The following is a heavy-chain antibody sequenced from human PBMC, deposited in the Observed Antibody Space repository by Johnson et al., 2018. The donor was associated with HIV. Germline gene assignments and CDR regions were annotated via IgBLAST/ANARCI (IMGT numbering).Heavy chain of an antibody. CDR1: GFTFDDHV. CDR3: ARAYPLGVTLFSAFDI. D-gene: IGHD1-26*01. CDR2: ISGSGGST. J-gene: IGHJ3*02. Sequence: VQLVESGGGLEQPGRSLRVSCAVSGFTFDDHVTLWVRQAPGKGLEWVSAISGSGGSTYYADSVKGRFTIYRDNSKNTLFLQMNSLRTEDTAVYFCARAYPLGVTLFSAFDIWGQGTMVTVSS. V-gene: IGHV3-23*04.